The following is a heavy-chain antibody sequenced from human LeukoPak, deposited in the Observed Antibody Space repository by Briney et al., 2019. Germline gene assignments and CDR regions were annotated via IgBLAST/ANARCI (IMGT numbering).Heavy chain of an antibody. CDR1: GFTFSRYA. Sequence: PGGSLRLSCAASGFTFSRYAMSWARQAPGKGLEWVSAVSGSGGSTYYADSVKGLFTIYRNNSKNTLYLQMNSLRAEDTAVYYCAKRMIRGVNHDAFDLWGQGTMVTVSS. V-gene: IGHV3-23*01. D-gene: IGHD3-10*01. CDR2: VSGSGGST. CDR3: AKRMIRGVNHDAFDL. J-gene: IGHJ3*01.